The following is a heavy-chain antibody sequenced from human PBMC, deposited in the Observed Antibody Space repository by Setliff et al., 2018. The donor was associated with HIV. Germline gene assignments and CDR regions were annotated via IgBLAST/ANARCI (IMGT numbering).Heavy chain of an antibody. D-gene: IGHD2-15*01. J-gene: IGHJ4*02. Sequence: GGSLRLSCAASGFTFSDYVMYWVRQVTGEGLEWVSAIGTGGDTYYADSVKGRFTISRDNSKNMLYLEMNSLRAEDTAIYYCARDVTVRLSVEYYFDYWGQGTLVTVSS. CDR2: IGTGGDT. CDR1: GFTFSDYV. CDR3: ARDVTVRLSVEYYFDY. V-gene: IGHV3-13*01.